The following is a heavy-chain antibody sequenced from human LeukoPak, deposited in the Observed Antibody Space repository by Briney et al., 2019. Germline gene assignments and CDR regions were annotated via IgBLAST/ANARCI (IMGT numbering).Heavy chain of an antibody. CDR1: GFSLSDYG. CDR2: IWSGASAG. J-gene: IGHJ6*03. V-gene: IGHV3-33*01. Sequence: PGGSLRLSCTASGFSLSDYGMHWVRQAPGKGREWVALIWSGASAGLYADSVKGRFTISRDGSRNTMYLQMDSLRAEDTAVYHCARDIWNDGNYYMDVWGKGTTVTVSS. D-gene: IGHD1-1*01. CDR3: ARDIWNDGNYYMDV.